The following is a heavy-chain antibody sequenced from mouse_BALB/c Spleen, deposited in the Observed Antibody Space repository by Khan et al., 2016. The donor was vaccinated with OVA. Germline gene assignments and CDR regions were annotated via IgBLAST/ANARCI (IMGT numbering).Heavy chain of an antibody. CDR3: ARHRFGYFDV. Sequence: QVQLKESGPDLVAPSQSLSITCTVSGFSLTNFGVHWVRQPPGKGLEWLVVIWSDGRTTYNSALKSRLSISKDNSKSQVFLKMNSLQTDDTAMYYCARHRFGYFDVRGAGTTVTVSS. J-gene: IGHJ1*01. CDR2: IWSDGRT. CDR1: GFSLTNFG. V-gene: IGHV2-6-2*01.